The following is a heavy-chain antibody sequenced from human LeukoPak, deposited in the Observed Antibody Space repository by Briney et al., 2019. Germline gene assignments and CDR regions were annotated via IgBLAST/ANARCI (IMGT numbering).Heavy chain of an antibody. Sequence: YYCPRSNYNPSLKSRITISVDTSKNQLSLKLSSVTAADTAVYYCSRLTYSGSYSYYFDHWGQGTPVTVSS. V-gene: IGHV4-59*08. CDR3: SRLTYSGSYSYYFDH. J-gene: IGHJ4*02. CDR2: YYCPRS. D-gene: IGHD1-26*01.